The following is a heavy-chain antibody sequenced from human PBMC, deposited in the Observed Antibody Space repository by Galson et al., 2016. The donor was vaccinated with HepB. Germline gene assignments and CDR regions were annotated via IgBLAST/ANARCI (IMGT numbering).Heavy chain of an antibody. J-gene: IGHJ4*02. V-gene: IGHV3-30-3*01. CDR1: GFTFSDWD. D-gene: IGHD1-26*01. CDR2: ISRTGDTT. CDR3: ARDFKLGAPDYMDV. Sequence: SLRLSCAVSGFTFSDWDFHWVRQAPGKGLDWVAVISRTGDTTFYGDSVKGRFTISRDNSKNTVDLQIHSLRSEDAAVYFCARDFKLGAPDYMDVWGQGTLVTVSS.